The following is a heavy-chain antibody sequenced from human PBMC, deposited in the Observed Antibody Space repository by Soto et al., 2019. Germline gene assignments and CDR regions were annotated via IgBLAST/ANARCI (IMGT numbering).Heavy chain of an antibody. V-gene: IGHV3-48*04. CDR1: GFTFSSYA. J-gene: IGHJ6*02. CDR3: ARDIDGDYYYYGMDV. CDR2: ISSSSSYT. D-gene: IGHD3-16*01. Sequence: EVQLLESGGGLVQPGGSLRLSCAASGFTFSSYAMSWVRQAPGKGLEWVSYISSSSSYTNYADSVKGRFTISRDNAKNSLYLQMNSLRAEDTAVYYCARDIDGDYYYYGMDVWGQGTTVTVSS.